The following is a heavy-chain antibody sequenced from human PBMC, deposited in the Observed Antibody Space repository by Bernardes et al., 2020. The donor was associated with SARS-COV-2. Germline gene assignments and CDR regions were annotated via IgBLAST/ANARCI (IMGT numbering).Heavy chain of an antibody. Sequence: SETLSLTCAVSGGSLSGYYWNWIRQPPGQGLEWIWEINYSGSTNYNPSLKSRVPISVDTSKYQFSLKLSSVTAADTAVYYCARAVWGNWYIDLWGRGTLVTVSS. D-gene: IGHD3-16*01. V-gene: IGHV4-34*01. CDR1: GGSLSGYY. CDR2: INYSGST. J-gene: IGHJ2*01. CDR3: ARAVWGNWYIDL.